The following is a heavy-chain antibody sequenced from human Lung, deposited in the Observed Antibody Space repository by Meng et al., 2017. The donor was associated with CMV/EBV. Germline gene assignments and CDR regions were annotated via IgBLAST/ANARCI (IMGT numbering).Heavy chain of an antibody. CDR2: ISHSGTT. Sequence: ASTSSSICSWCWIRQPPGKGLEWIGSISHSGTTNYNPSLKRRVTISIDTSKKEISLKLRSVTAADTALYYCARHQYFYDTNGHLFDYWGQGTLVTVSS. CDR3: ARHQYFYDTNGHLFDY. V-gene: IGHV4-39*01. D-gene: IGHD3-22*01. J-gene: IGHJ4*02. CDR1: ASTSSSICS.